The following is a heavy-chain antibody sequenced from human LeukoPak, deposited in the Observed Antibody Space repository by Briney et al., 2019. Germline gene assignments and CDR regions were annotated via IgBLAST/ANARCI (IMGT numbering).Heavy chain of an antibody. CDR2: IYPGDSDT. J-gene: IGHJ4*02. Sequence: GESLKISCKDSGYSFTTYWIGWVRQMPGKGLEWMGIIYPGDSDTRYSPSFQGQVTISADKSINTAYLQWSSLKASDTAIYYCARRTWEPYYFDYWGQGTLVTVSS. CDR1: GYSFTTYW. CDR3: ARRTWEPYYFDY. D-gene: IGHD1-26*01. V-gene: IGHV5-51*01.